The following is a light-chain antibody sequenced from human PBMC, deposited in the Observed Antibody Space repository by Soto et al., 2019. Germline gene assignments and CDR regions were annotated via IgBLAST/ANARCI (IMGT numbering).Light chain of an antibody. CDR3: SSYTSSTSYV. CDR1: SSDVGGYNS. J-gene: IGLJ1*01. Sequence: QSALTQPASVSGSPGQSITISCTGTSSDVGGYNSVSWYQQYPGKAPKLMIHDVSHRPSGVSNRFSGSKSGNTASLTISGLQAEDEAEYYCSSYTSSTSYVFRSGTKVTVL. V-gene: IGLV2-14*01. CDR2: DVS.